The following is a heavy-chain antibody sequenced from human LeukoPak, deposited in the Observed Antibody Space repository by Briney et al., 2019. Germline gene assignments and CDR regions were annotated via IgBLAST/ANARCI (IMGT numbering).Heavy chain of an antibody. Sequence: PGGSLRPSCAASGFTFSSYSMNWVRQAPGKGLEWVSYISSSSSTIYYADSVKGRFTISRDNAKNSLYLQMNSLRAEDTAVYYCARVSFLEGEYYYYYYMDVWGKGTTVTVSS. D-gene: IGHD3-3*01. J-gene: IGHJ6*03. CDR3: ARVSFLEGEYYYYYYMDV. CDR1: GFTFSSYS. CDR2: ISSSSSTI. V-gene: IGHV3-48*04.